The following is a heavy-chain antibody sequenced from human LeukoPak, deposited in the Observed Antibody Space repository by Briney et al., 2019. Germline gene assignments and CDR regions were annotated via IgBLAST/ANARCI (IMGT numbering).Heavy chain of an antibody. V-gene: IGHV3-74*01. J-gene: IGHJ3*02. Sequence: GGSLRLSCAASGLTFSSYSMNWVRQAPGKGLEWVSRINSDGSSTSYADSVKGRFTISRDNAKNTLYLQMNSLRAEDTAVYYCAREDRGIVVVTSGAFDIWGQGTMVTVSS. CDR3: AREDRGIVVVTSGAFDI. CDR1: GLTFSSYS. D-gene: IGHD3-22*01. CDR2: INSDGSST.